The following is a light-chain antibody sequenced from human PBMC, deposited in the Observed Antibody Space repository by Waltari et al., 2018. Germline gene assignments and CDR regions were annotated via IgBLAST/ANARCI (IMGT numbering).Light chain of an antibody. CDR3: CSYAGNYVWV. Sequence: QSALTQPAAVSGSPGQSVTIPCPGATRDIGRYDIVSWYQQHPGNAPKLVLSDVSKRPSGVSDRFSGSKSGDTASLTISGLQFEDEADYYCCSYAGNYVWVFGGGTRLTVL. J-gene: IGLJ3*02. CDR1: TRDIGRYDI. CDR2: DVS. V-gene: IGLV2-23*02.